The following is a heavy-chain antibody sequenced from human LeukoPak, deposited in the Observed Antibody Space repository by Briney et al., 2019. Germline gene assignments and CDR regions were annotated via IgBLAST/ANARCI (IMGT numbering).Heavy chain of an antibody. CDR3: ARDFRGTTVAYY. CDR2: IKQDGSEK. D-gene: IGHD4-23*01. Sequence: PGGSLRLSCAASGFTFSSYWMSWVRQAPGKGQEWVANIKQDGSEKYYVDSVNGRFTISRDIAKTSLYLQMNSLRAEDTAVYYCARDFRGTTVAYYWGQGTLVTVSS. J-gene: IGHJ4*02. CDR1: GFTFSSYW. V-gene: IGHV3-7*01.